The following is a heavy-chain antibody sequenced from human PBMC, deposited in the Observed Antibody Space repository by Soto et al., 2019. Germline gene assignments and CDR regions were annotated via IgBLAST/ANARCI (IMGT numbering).Heavy chain of an antibody. CDR3: ASKRLVGVYNWFDP. Sequence: SVKVSCKASGGTLSTYVIDWLRQAPGQGPEWMGEIIPLYQTVHYAQKFQGRVTITVDDSTNTTHMEMSRLRSEDTAVYYCASKRLVGVYNWFDPRRQGTQVTVSS. CDR2: IIPLYQTV. J-gene: IGHJ5*02. CDR1: GGTLSTYV. V-gene: IGHV1-69*13. D-gene: IGHD3-16*01.